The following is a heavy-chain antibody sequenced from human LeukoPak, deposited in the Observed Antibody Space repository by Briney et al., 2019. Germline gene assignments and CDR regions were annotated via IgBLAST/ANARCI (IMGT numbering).Heavy chain of an antibody. D-gene: IGHD6-19*01. Sequence: SVKVACKESGYTFTSHGISWVRQAPGQGLEWMEWISAYNGNTNYARKLQGRVTMTTDTSTSTAYMELRSLRSDDTAVYYCARDRKIAVAASFDYWGQGTLATVSS. J-gene: IGHJ4*02. CDR2: ISAYNGNT. CDR3: ARDRKIAVAASFDY. CDR1: GYTFTSHG. V-gene: IGHV1-18*01.